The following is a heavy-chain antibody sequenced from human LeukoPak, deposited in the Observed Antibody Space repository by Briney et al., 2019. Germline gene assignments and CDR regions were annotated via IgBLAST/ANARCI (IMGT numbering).Heavy chain of an antibody. D-gene: IGHD6-13*01. CDR3: ARALGSSRHGAEYFQH. V-gene: IGHV4-34*01. J-gene: IGHJ1*01. Sequence: SETLSLTCAVYGGSFSAFYWGWIRQPPGKGLEWIGEINESGSTNYNPSLKSRVTISVDTSKNQFSLKLSSVTAADTAVYYCARALGSSRHGAEYFQHWGQGTLVTVSS. CDR1: GGSFSAFY. CDR2: INESGST.